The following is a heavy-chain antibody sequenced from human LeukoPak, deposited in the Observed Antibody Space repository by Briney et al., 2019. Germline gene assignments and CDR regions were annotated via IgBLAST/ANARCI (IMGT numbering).Heavy chain of an antibody. D-gene: IGHD6-13*01. J-gene: IGHJ4*02. Sequence: SETLSLTCTVSGGSISSSNYCWGWVRQPPGKGLEWIVTMYYSGSTYYNPSLKSRVTISVDTSKNQFFLKLSSVTAADTAVYYCARRRYSSSWYDYWGQGTLVTVSS. CDR2: MYYSGST. V-gene: IGHV4-39*01. CDR3: ARRRYSSSWYDY. CDR1: GGSISSSNYC.